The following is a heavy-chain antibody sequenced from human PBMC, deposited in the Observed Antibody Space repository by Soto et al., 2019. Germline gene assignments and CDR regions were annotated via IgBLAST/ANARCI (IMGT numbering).Heavy chain of an antibody. CDR3: ARGGPTSADYYYGMDV. Sequence: QVQLVQSGAEVRRPGASVKVSCKASGYTFSNDGINWVRQAPGQGLEWMGWISAYNGNTEYAQNFQGRVTMTTDTSTSTAYMELRSLRSGDTAVYSCARGGPTSADYYYGMDVWGLGTTVTVSS. J-gene: IGHJ6*02. CDR1: GYTFSNDG. V-gene: IGHV1-18*01. D-gene: IGHD3-10*01. CDR2: ISAYNGNT.